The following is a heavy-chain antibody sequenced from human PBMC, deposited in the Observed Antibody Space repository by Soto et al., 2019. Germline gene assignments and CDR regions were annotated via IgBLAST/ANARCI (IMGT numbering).Heavy chain of an antibody. V-gene: IGHV1-18*01. Sequence: VSLKVSCKAPGYTLTNYCISWARQTPGQGLEWMGWISAYNGNTKYAQKFQERVTITRDMSTSTAYMELSSLRSEDTAVYYCAAPLRFLEWLPDYWGQGTLVTVSS. CDR2: ISAYNGNT. D-gene: IGHD3-3*01. CDR3: AAPLRFLEWLPDY. J-gene: IGHJ4*02. CDR1: GYTLTNYC.